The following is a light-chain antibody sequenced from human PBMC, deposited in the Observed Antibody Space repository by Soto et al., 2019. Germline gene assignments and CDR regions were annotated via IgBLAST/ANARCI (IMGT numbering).Light chain of an antibody. J-gene: IGKJ2*01. CDR2: YVS. CDR3: LQYTHWPHT. CDR1: HGLVYRNGNTF. V-gene: IGKV2-30*01. Sequence: DVVMTQSPLSLPVTLGQPASISCRSSHGLVYRNGNTFLDWFFQRPGQSPRRIIYYVSNRDSGVPDRFSGSGSGTDFTLHISRVEAEDVGVYYCLQYTHWPHTFGQWTKLEIK.